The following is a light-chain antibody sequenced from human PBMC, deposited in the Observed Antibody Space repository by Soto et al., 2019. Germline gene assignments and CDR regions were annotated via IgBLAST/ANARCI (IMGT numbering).Light chain of an antibody. CDR3: QQHNTWPRT. CDR2: AAS. CDR1: QSVNNN. V-gene: IGKV3-15*01. J-gene: IGKJ4*01. Sequence: EIVMTQSPDTLSVSPGERAILSCRASQSVNNNLAWYQQRPGHAPRLLIYAASTRATGIPARFSGSGSGTEFILTISSLQSEDFAVYYCQQHNTWPRTFGGGTKVEIK.